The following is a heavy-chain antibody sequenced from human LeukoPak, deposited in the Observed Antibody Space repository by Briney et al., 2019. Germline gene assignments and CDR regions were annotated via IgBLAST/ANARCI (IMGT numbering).Heavy chain of an antibody. Sequence: AASVKVSCKASGGTFSSYAISWVRQAPGQGLEWMGWISAYNGNTNYAQKLQGRVTMTTDTSTSTAYMELRSLRSDDTAVYYCARENHDFWSGYYGVDYWGQGTLVTVSS. D-gene: IGHD3-3*01. V-gene: IGHV1-18*01. CDR3: ARENHDFWSGYYGVDY. CDR1: GGTFSSYA. J-gene: IGHJ4*02. CDR2: ISAYNGNT.